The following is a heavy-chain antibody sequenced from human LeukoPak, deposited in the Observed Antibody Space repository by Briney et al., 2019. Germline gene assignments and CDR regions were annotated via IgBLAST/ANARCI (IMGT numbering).Heavy chain of an antibody. V-gene: IGHV1-2*02. D-gene: IGHD3-3*02. CDR3: ARDHFEHFQH. CDR2: INPISGVT. CDR1: GDTFTGYY. Sequence: ASVGVSCKASGDTFTGYYIHWVRQAPGQGREWRGWINPISGVTNYAQKFQGRVTMTRDTSISTAYMELSRLRSDDRAVYYCARDHFEHFQHWGQGTLVTVSS. J-gene: IGHJ1*01.